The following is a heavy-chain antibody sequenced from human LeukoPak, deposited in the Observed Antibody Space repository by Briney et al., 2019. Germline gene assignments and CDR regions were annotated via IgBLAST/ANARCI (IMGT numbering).Heavy chain of an antibody. J-gene: IGHJ4*02. CDR1: GGSISSGSYY. V-gene: IGHV4-61*01. Sequence: SETLSLTCTVSGGSISSGSYYWSWIRQPPGTGLEWIGYIYYSGSTNYNPSLKSRVTISVDTSKNQFSLKLSSVTAADTAVYYCARTTRDYGSGSYFDYWGQGILVTVSS. CDR3: ARTTRDYGSGSYFDY. CDR2: IYYSGST. D-gene: IGHD3-10*01.